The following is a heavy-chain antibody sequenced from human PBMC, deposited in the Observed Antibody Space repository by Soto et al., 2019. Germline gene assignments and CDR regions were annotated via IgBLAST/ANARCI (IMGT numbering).Heavy chain of an antibody. Sequence: ASVKVSCKASGYTFTSYDINWVRQATGQGLEWMGWMNPNSGNTGYAQKFQGRVTMTRNTSISTAYMELSSLRSEDTAVYYCASGAGFTFGGVIAIDYWGQGTLVTVSS. CDR3: ASGAGFTFGGVIAIDY. V-gene: IGHV1-8*01. CDR1: GYTFTSYD. D-gene: IGHD3-16*02. J-gene: IGHJ4*02. CDR2: MNPNSGNT.